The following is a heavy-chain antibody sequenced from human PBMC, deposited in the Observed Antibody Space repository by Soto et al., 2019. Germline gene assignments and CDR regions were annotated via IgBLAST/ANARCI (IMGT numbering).Heavy chain of an antibody. CDR1: GGSISSYY. J-gene: IGHJ3*02. CDR2: IYYSGST. D-gene: IGHD4-17*01. CDR3: ARLFDYGDYEAFDI. Sequence: SETLSLTCTVTGGSISSYYWSWIRQPPGKELQYIGYIYYSGSTNYNPSLKSRVTISVDTSKNQFSLKVTSVTASDTAVYYCARLFDYGDYEAFDIWGQGTMVTGSS. V-gene: IGHV4-59*08.